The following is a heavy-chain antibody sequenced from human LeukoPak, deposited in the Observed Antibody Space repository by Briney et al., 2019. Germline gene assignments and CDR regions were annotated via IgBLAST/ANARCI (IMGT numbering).Heavy chain of an antibody. D-gene: IGHD6-13*01. CDR2: ISSSGSTI. J-gene: IGHJ6*03. CDR3: ARAGYSSSWYGNYYYYHMDV. V-gene: IGHV3-48*03. CDR1: GFTFSSYE. Sequence: PGGSLRPSCAASGFTFSSYEMNWVRQAPGKGLEWVSYISSSGSTIYYADSVKGRFTISRDNAKNSLYLQMNSLRAEDTAVYYCARAGYSSSWYGNYYYYHMDVWGKGTTVIISS.